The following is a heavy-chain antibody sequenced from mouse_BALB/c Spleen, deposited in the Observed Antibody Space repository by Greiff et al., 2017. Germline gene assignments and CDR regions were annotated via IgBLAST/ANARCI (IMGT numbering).Heavy chain of an antibody. CDR2: ISYSGST. J-gene: IGHJ4*01. D-gene: IGHD1-1*01. CDR3: ARSPTVAYAMDY. V-gene: IGHV3-8*02. Sequence: EVHLVESGPSLVKPSQSLSFTCSGTGDSITRGYWNWIRKFPGNKLEYMGYISYSGSTYYTPSLTCRISITRDTSKNQYYLQLNSVTTEDTATYCSARSPTVAYAMDYWGQGTSDTVSS. CDR1: GDSITRGY.